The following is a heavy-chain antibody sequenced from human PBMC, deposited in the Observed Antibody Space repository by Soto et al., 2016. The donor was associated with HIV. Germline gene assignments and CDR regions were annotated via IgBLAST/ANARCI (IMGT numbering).Heavy chain of an antibody. CDR3: SKAAMNSPLWYFDL. V-gene: IGHV3-23*01. J-gene: IGHJ2*01. D-gene: IGHD6-13*01. Sequence: EVQLLESGGGLVQPGGSLRLSCGASGFTFSNYAMSWVRQAPGKGLEWVSGIDSSGGAIYYTDSVKGRSTISRDNSKNILYLNMNSLRVEDTATYFCSKAAMNSPLWYFDLWGLAPWSLSPQ. CDR2: IDSSGGAI. CDR1: GFTFSNYA.